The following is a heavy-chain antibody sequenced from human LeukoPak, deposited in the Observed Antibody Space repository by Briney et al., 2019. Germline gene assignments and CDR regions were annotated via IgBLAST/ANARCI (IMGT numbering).Heavy chain of an antibody. CDR2: MNPNSGNT. D-gene: IGHD2-2*01. CDR1: GYTFTGYD. CDR3: ARGRRYCSSTSCYLSFDY. V-gene: IGHV1-8*01. Sequence: ASVKVSCKASGYTFTGYDINWVRQATGQGLEWMGWMNPNSGNTGYAQKFQGRVTMTRNTSISTAYMELSSLRSEDTAVYYCARGRRYCSSTSCYLSFDYWGQGTLVTVSS. J-gene: IGHJ4*02.